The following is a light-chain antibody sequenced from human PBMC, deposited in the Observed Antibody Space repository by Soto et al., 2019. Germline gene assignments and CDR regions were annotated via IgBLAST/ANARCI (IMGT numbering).Light chain of an antibody. CDR1: QSSLSA. CDR2: GES. V-gene: IGKV3-15*01. J-gene: IGKJ4*01. CDR3: QQRSNWPPLT. Sequence: ETVVTQSPATLSVSPAERVSLSCSATQSSLSALAWYQHKPGQAPRLLLHGESTRATGIPARFSGGGSGTEFTLTISSLEPEDVAVSYCQQRSNWPPLTFGGGTKVDI.